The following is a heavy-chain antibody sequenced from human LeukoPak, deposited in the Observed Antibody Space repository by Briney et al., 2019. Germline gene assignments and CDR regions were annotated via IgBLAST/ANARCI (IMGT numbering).Heavy chain of an antibody. CDR2: IRYDGSNK. CDR1: GFTFSSYG. CDR3: AKALINSGYDFADDY. J-gene: IGHJ4*02. Sequence: GGSLRLSCAASGFTFSSYGMHWVRQAPGKGLEWVAFIRYDGSNKYYADSVKGRFIISRDNSKNTLYLQMNSLRAEDTAVYYCAKALINSGYDFADDYWGQGTLVTVSS. V-gene: IGHV3-30*02. D-gene: IGHD5-12*01.